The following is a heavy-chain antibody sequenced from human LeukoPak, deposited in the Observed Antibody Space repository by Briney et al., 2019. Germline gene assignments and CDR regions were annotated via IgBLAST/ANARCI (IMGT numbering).Heavy chain of an antibody. V-gene: IGHV3-21*01. CDR1: GFTFSSYS. CDR3: ARDREVVPAAMDNWFDP. CDR2: ISSSSSYI. J-gene: IGHJ5*02. D-gene: IGHD2-2*01. Sequence: GGSLRLSCAASGFTFSSYSMNWVRQAPGKGLEWVSSISSSSSYIYYADSVKGRFTISRDNAKNSLYLQMNSLRAEDTAVYYCARDREVVPAAMDNWFDPWGQGTPVTVSS.